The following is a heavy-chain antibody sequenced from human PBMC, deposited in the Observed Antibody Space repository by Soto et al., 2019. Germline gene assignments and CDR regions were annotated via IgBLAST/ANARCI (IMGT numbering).Heavy chain of an antibody. J-gene: IGHJ6*02. V-gene: IGHV4-34*01. CDR3: ARGRGYSSSRITKMDV. D-gene: IGHD6-13*01. CDR1: GGSFSGYY. Sequence: QVQLQQWGAGLLKPSETLSLTCAVYGGSFSGYYWSWIRQPPGKGLEWIGEINHSGSTNYNPSLKSRVTISVDTSKNPFSLKLSSVTAADTTVYYCARGRGYSSSRITKMDVWGQGTTVTVSS. CDR2: INHSGST.